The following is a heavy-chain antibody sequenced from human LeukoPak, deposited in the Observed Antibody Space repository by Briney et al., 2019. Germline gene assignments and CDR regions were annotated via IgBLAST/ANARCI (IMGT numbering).Heavy chain of an antibody. Sequence: SETLSLTCTVSGGSISSSSYYWGGLRQPPGKGLEWIGSIYYSGSTYYNPSLKSRVTISVDTSKNQFSLKLSSVTAADTAVYYCARVYSLKYSSSWYLFGYWGQGTLVTVSS. D-gene: IGHD6-13*01. J-gene: IGHJ4*02. CDR3: ARVYSLKYSSSWYLFGY. CDR2: IYYSGST. CDR1: GGSISSSSYY. V-gene: IGHV4-39*07.